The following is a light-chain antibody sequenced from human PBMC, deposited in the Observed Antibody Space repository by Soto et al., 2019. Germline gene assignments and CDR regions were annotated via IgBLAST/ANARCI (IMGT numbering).Light chain of an antibody. J-gene: IGLJ1*01. CDR2: SSY. V-gene: IGLV1-44*01. Sequence: QLVLTQTPSASGTPGQRVSISCSGSRSNIGTNTVNWYQQFPGTAPKLLIFSSYLRLSGVPDRFSASRSGASASLAISGLQSEDEADYYCAAWDDSLDAYVFGSATKLTVL. CDR3: AAWDDSLDAYV. CDR1: RSNIGTNT.